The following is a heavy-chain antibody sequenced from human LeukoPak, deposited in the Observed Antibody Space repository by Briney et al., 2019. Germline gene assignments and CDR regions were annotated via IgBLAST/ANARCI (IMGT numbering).Heavy chain of an antibody. J-gene: IGHJ5*02. V-gene: IGHV1-2*02. CDR1: GYTFTSYA. D-gene: IGHD5-18*01. Sequence: ASVKVSCKAPGYTFTSYAMNWVRQAPGQGLEWMGWINPNSGGTNYAQKFQGRVTMTRDTSISTAYMELSRLRSDDTAVYYCARAFALGGAMVTSYWFDPWGQGTLVTVSS. CDR2: INPNSGGT. CDR3: ARAFALGGAMVTSYWFDP.